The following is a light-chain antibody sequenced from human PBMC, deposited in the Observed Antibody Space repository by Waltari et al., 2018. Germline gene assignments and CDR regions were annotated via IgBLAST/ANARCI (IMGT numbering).Light chain of an antibody. CDR3: QQSYSTPMYT. J-gene: IGKJ2*01. CDR2: AAS. V-gene: IGKV1-39*01. Sequence: DIQMTQSPSSLSASVGDRVTITCRASQSISSYLNWYQQKPGKAPKLLIYAASSLQSGVPSRFSGSGSLTDLTLTISSLQPEDFATYYCQQSYSTPMYTFGQGTKLESK. CDR1: QSISSY.